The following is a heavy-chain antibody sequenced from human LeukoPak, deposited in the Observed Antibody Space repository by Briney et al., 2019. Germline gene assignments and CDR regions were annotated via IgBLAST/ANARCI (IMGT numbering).Heavy chain of an antibody. D-gene: IGHD3-10*01. V-gene: IGHV1-69*05. CDR2: IIPIFGTA. J-gene: IGHJ4*02. CDR1: GGTFSSYA. Sequence: SVNASCHASGGTFSSYAISWVRHAPGPGLESRGGIIPIFGTANYAQKFQGRVTITTDESTSTAYMELSSVRSEDTAVYHCLQGIAMVRVEIITMLDYCSQGTLVTV. CDR3: LQGIAMVRVEIITMLDY.